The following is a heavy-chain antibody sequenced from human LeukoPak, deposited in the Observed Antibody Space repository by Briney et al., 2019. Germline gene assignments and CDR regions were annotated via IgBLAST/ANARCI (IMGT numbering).Heavy chain of an antibody. D-gene: IGHD3-3*01. CDR1: DESFRGYH. J-gene: IGHJ4*02. CDR3: ARGVAPDY. V-gene: IGHV3-7*01. Sequence: ETLSLTCAVYDESFRGYHWTWIRQPPGKGLEWVANIKQAGSEKYYVDSVKGRFTISRDNAKNSLYLQMNSLRAEDTAVYYCARGVAPDYWGQGTLVTVSS. CDR2: IKQAGSEK.